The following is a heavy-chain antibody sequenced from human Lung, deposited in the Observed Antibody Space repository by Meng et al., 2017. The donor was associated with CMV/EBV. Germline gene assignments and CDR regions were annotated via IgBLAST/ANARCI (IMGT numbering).Heavy chain of an antibody. CDR1: GGXISSSSYY. CDR2: IYYSGST. V-gene: IGHV4-39*07. D-gene: IGHD3-3*01. CDR3: ARAGTDYDFWSGYFGSWFDP. J-gene: IGHJ5*02. Sequence: SXTXSLXCTVSGGXISSSSYYWGWIRQPPGKGLEWIGSIYYSGSTYYNPSLKSRVTISVDTSKNQFSLKLSSVTAADTAVYYCARAGTDYDFWSGYFGSWFDPWXQGTXVTVSS.